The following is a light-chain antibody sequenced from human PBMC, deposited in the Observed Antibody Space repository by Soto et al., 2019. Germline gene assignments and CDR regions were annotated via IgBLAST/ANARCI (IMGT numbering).Light chain of an antibody. Sequence: IKLTQSPSSLSAAVEDRVIISGRASQSISTSLNWYQQKAGKAPNLLIYAASSLQSGVPARFSGSGSGTDFTLTISGLQPDDFATYYCQQTYNTLPITFGQGTRLEIK. V-gene: IGKV1-39*01. CDR1: QSISTS. CDR3: QQTYNTLPIT. CDR2: AAS. J-gene: IGKJ5*01.